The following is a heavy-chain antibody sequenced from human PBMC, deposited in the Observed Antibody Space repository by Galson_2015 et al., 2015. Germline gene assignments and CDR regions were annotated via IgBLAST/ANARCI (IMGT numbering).Heavy chain of an antibody. J-gene: IGHJ3*02. D-gene: IGHD3-10*01. V-gene: IGHV3-33*01. CDR2: IWYDGSNK. Sequence: SLRLSCAASGFTFSSYGMHWVRQAPGKGLEWVAVIWYDGSNKYYADSVKGRFTISRDNSKNTLYLQMNSLRAEDTAVYYCARDSGSGSYYSHDAFDIWGQGTMVTVSS. CDR3: ARDSGSGSYYSHDAFDI. CDR1: GFTFSSYG.